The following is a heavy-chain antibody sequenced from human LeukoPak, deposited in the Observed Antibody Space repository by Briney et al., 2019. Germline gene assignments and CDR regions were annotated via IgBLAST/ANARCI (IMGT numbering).Heavy chain of an antibody. CDR3: ARGSVSLDY. CDR1: GGSISSYY. V-gene: IGHV4-59*07. J-gene: IGHJ4*02. CDR2: IYYSGST. D-gene: IGHD2-8*01. Sequence: SDPLSLTCTLSGGSISSYYWRWIRQPPGRGLEWIVYIYYSGSTNYNPSLKSRVTISVDTTKNPVSLKLGSVTAADTAVYYCARGSVSLDYWGQGTLVTVYS.